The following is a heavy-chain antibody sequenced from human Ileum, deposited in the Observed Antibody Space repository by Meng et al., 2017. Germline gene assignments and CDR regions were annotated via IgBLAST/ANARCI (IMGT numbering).Heavy chain of an antibody. CDR2: IDPRGSDT. D-gene: IGHD5-24*01. V-gene: IGHV5-51*01. CDR3: ARQMATIKGLFDL. J-gene: IGHJ4*02. CDR1: GYSFTSYW. Sequence: GESLKISCKGSGYSFTSYWIGWVRQVPGKGPEWMGIIDPRGSDTKYSPSFRGQVTISVDESLSTAYLQWSGLKTSDSGLYYCARQMATIKGLFDLWGQGTLVTVSS.